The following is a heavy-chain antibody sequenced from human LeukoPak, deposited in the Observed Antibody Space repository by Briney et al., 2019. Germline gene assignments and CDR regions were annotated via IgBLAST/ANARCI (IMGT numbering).Heavy chain of an antibody. D-gene: IGHD3-3*01. J-gene: IGHJ5*02. CDR1: GGSISSGGYY. CDR2: IYYSGST. Sequence: SETLSLTCTVSGGSISSGGYYWSWIRQHPGKGLEWIGYIYYSGSTYYNPSLKSRVTISVDTSKNQFSLKLSSVTAADTAVYYCARYLTQYYDFWSGYYTGWFDPWGQGTLVTVSS. CDR3: ARYLTQYYDFWSGYYTGWFDP. V-gene: IGHV4-31*03.